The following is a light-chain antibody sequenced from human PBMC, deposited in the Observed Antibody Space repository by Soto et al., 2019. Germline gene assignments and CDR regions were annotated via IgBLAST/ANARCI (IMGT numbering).Light chain of an antibody. CDR1: QSVGSY. J-gene: IGKJ1*01. V-gene: IGKV3-11*01. Sequence: EIVLTQSPATLSLSPGERATLSCRASQSVGSYLAWYQQKPGQAPRLLIYDAYNRATGIPPRFSGSGSGTEFTLTISSLQPDDFASYYCQQYNTYPWTFGQGTKVDIK. CDR3: QQYNTYPWT. CDR2: DAY.